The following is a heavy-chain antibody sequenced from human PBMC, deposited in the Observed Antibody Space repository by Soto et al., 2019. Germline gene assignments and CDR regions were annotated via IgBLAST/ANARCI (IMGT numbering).Heavy chain of an antibody. V-gene: IGHV1-18*01. CDR2: ISAYNGNT. J-gene: IGHJ6*02. CDR1: GYTFTSYG. CDR3: ARVDSGYSSSWYSYGMDV. Sequence: ASVKVSCNASGYTFTSYGISWVRQAPGQGLEWMGWISAYNGNTNYAQKLQGRVTMTTDTSTSTAYMELRSLRSDDTAAYYCARVDSGYSSSWYSYGMDVWGQGTTATVSS. D-gene: IGHD6-13*01.